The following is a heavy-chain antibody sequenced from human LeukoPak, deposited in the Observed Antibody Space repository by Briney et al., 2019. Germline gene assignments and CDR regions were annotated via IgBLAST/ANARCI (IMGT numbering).Heavy chain of an antibody. V-gene: IGHV3-30-3*01. D-gene: IGHD5-12*01. Sequence: GRSLRLSCAASGFTFSNYAIHWVRQAPGKGLEWVTLFSYDGNSKYYADSVKGRLTISRDNSKNTLYLQMNSLRADDSAVYYCARGKGQDSGYDYFLDYWGQGTLVTVSS. CDR3: ARGKGQDSGYDYFLDY. CDR2: FSYDGNSK. CDR1: GFTFSNYA. J-gene: IGHJ4*02.